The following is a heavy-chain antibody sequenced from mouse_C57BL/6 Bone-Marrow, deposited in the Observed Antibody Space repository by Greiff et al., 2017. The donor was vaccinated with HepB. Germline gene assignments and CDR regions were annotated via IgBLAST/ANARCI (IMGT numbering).Heavy chain of an antibody. V-gene: IGHV1-55*01. D-gene: IGHD1-1*01. CDR1: GYTFTSYW. CDR3: ARGDYYGSSYRFYAMDY. Sequence: QVQLQQPGAELVKPGASVKMSCKASGYTFTSYWITWVKQRPGQGLEWIGDIYPGSGSTNYNEKFKSKATLTVDTSSSTAYMQLSSLKSEDSAVYYCARGDYYGSSYRFYAMDYWGQGTSVTVSS. CDR2: IYPGSGST. J-gene: IGHJ4*01.